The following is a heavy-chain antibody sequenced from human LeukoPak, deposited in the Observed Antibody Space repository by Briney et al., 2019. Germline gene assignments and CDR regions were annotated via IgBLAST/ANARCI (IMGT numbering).Heavy chain of an antibody. CDR3: ARGITAGDLDY. CDR1: GFTFSDHY. D-gene: IGHD6-25*01. J-gene: IGHJ4*02. Sequence: GGSLRLSCVAFGFTFSDHYMSWIRQAPGKGLEWVSYISSGSSISYADSVKGRFTTSGDNAKKSLFLQMNSLRAEDTAVYYCARGITAGDLDYWGQGTLVAVSS. CDR2: ISSGSSI. V-gene: IGHV3-11*01.